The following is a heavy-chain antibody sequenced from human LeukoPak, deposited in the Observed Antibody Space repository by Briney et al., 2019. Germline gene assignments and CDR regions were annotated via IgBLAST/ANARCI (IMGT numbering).Heavy chain of an antibody. D-gene: IGHD4-17*01. CDR3: ARETTVTTYWFDP. CDR2: IIPIFGTA. V-gene: IGHV1-69*05. Sequence: SVKVSCKASGGTFSSYAISWVRQAPGQGLEWMGRIIPIFGTANYAQKFQGRVTITTDESTSTAYMGLSSLRSEDTAVYYCARETTVTTYWFDPWGQGTLVTVSS. CDR1: GGTFSSYA. J-gene: IGHJ5*02.